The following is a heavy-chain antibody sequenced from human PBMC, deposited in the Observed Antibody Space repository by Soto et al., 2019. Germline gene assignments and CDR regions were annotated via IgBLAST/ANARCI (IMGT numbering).Heavy chain of an antibody. CDR1: GGSVSSRSYF. J-gene: IGHJ5*02. D-gene: IGHD2-15*01. CDR3: VRLVACNGGSCKFDP. CDR2: INYRGTT. V-gene: IGHV4-39*01. Sequence: QLQLQESGPGLVTPSETLSLTCTVSGGSVSSRSYFWAWVRQSPAKGLEWIGRINYRGTTFYIASIKSRATISIDTSKNQFSLRLSAVTAEDTAVYYCVRLVACNGGSCKFDPWGQGTLVTVSS.